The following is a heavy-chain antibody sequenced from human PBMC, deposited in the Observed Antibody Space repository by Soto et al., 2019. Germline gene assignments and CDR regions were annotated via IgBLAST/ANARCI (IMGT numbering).Heavy chain of an antibody. V-gene: IGHV4-59*01. CDR3: ARYGGDYWYFDL. D-gene: IGHD2-21*01. CDR1: GGSISSYY. Sequence: QVQLQESGPGLVKPSETLSLTCTVSGGSISSYYWSWIRQPPGKGLEWIGYIYYSGSTNYNPSLKSRVTMSVDTSKNQSSLKLSSVAAADTAVYYCARYGGDYWYFDLWGRGTLVTVSS. J-gene: IGHJ2*01. CDR2: IYYSGST.